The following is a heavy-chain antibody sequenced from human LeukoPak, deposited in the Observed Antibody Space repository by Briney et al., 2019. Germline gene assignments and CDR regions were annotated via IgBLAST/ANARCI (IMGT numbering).Heavy chain of an antibody. D-gene: IGHD3-22*01. J-gene: IGHJ4*02. CDR3: AVSNSSGYLFDY. CDR2: INPSGGST. CDR1: GYTFTSYY. V-gene: IGHV1-46*01. Sequence: ASVKVSCKASGYTFTSYYMHWVRQAPGQGLEWMGIINPSGGSTSYAQKFQGRVTMTRDTSTSTVYMELSSLRSEDTAVYYCAVSNSSGYLFDYWGQGTLVTVSS.